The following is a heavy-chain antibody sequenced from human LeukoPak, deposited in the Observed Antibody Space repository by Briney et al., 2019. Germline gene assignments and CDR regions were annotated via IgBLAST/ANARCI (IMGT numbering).Heavy chain of an antibody. J-gene: IGHJ4*02. CDR2: IKQDGSEK. Sequence: GGSLRLSCAASGFTFSSYWMSWVRQAPGKGLEWVANIKQDGSEKYYVDSVKGRFTISRDNAKNSLYLQMNSLRAEDTAVYYCASGYSGYDYVGGADYWGQGTLVTVSS. D-gene: IGHD5-12*01. CDR1: GFTFSSYW. CDR3: ASGYSGYDYVGGADY. V-gene: IGHV3-7*01.